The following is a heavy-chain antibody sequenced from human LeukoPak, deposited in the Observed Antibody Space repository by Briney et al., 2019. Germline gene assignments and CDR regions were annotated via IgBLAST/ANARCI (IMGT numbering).Heavy chain of an antibody. CDR3: ARPRHRPRLLSYNWFDP. J-gene: IGHJ5*02. Sequence: SETLSLTCAVYGGSFSGYYWSWIRQPPGKGLEWIGEINHSGSTNCNPSLKSRVTISVDTSKNQFSLKLSSVTAADTAVYYCARPRHRPRLLSYNWFDPWGQGTLVTVSS. CDR2: INHSGST. CDR1: GGSFSGYY. V-gene: IGHV4-34*01. D-gene: IGHD3-16*01.